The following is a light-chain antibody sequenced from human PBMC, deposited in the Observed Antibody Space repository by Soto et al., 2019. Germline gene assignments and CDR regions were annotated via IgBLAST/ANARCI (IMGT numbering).Light chain of an antibody. V-gene: IGKV1-39*01. CDR1: QSISSY. CDR2: AAS. CDR3: QHSYSTLT. Sequence: DIQLTQSPSSLSASVGDRVTITCRASQSISSYLNWYQQKPGKAPKLLIYAASSLQSGVPSRFSGSGSGTDFTLTIRSLKPEDFATEYCQHSYSTLTFGQGTRLEIK. J-gene: IGKJ5*01.